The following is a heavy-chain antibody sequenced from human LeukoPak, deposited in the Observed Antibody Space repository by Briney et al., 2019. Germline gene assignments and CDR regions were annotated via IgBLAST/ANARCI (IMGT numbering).Heavy chain of an antibody. CDR1: GGSISSGSYY. V-gene: IGHV4-61*02. J-gene: IGHJ4*02. CDR2: IYTSGST. D-gene: IGHD3-3*01. Sequence: SQTLSLTCTVSGGSISSGSYYWSWIRQPAGKGLEWIGRIYTSGSTNYNPSLKSRVTISVDTSKNQFSLKLSSVTAADTAVYYRARGYDFWSGKPFDYWGQGTLVTVSS. CDR3: ARGYDFWSGKPFDY.